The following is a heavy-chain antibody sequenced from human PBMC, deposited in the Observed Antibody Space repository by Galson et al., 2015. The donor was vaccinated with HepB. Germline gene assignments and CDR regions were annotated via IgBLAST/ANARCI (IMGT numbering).Heavy chain of an antibody. J-gene: IGHJ4*02. V-gene: IGHV1-69*04. Sequence: SCKASGGTFSSYAISWVRQAPGQGLEWMGRIIPILGIANYAQKFQGRVTITADKSTSTAYMELSSLRSEDTAVYYCARANGIAVAGTGYWGQGTLVTVSS. CDR1: GGTFSSYA. CDR3: ARANGIAVAGTGY. D-gene: IGHD6-19*01. CDR2: IIPILGIA.